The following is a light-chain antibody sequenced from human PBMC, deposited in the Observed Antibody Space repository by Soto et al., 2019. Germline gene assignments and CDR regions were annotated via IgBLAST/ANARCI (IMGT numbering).Light chain of an antibody. V-gene: IGKV3-11*01. J-gene: IGKJ4*01. Sequence: EIVLTQSPATLSLSPGERATLSCRASQGVSSYLAWYQQKPGQAPRLLIYDASNRATGIPARFSGSGSGTDFTLTISSLEPEDFAVYYCQQRSNWPPETFGGGTKVDIK. CDR1: QGVSSY. CDR3: QQRSNWPPET. CDR2: DAS.